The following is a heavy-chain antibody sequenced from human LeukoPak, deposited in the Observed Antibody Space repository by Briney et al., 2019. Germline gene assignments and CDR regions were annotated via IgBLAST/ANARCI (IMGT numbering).Heavy chain of an antibody. V-gene: IGHV4-61*02. J-gene: IGHJ3*02. Sequence: SETLSLTCTVSGGSISSSNYYWNWIRQPAGKGLEWIGRVYPSGSTNYNPSLKSRVTVSVDTPKNQFSLRLSSVTAADTAMCYCARSYYYDSSGSKDAFDMWGQGTMVTVSS. D-gene: IGHD3-22*01. CDR3: ARSYYYDSSGSKDAFDM. CDR1: GGSISSSNYY. CDR2: VYPSGST.